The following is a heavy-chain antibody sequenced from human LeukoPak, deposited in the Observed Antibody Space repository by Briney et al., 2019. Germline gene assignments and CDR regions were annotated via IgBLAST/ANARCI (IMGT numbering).Heavy chain of an antibody. J-gene: IGHJ4*02. Sequence: ASVKVSCKASGYTFTGYYMHWMRQAPGQGLEWMASINPNTGGTNCAQKFQGRVTMTRDTSISTAYMELSRLTSDDTAVYYCARKSVGDPWDNWGQGTLVTVSS. D-gene: IGHD3-10*01. CDR2: INPNTGGT. CDR1: GYTFTGYY. CDR3: ARKSVGDPWDN. V-gene: IGHV1-2*02.